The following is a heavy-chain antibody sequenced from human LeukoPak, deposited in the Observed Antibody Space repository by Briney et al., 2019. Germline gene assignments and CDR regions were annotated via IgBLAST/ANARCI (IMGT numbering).Heavy chain of an antibody. CDR3: ARHGRQWLAYYYYYYMDV. D-gene: IGHD6-19*01. CDR1: GGSISSGSYY. V-gene: IGHV4-61*02. CDR2: IYTSGST. J-gene: IGHJ6*03. Sequence: PSETLSLTCTVSGGSISSGSYYWSWIRQPAGKGLEWIGRIYTSGSTNYNPSLKSRVTISVDTSKNQFSLKLSSVTAADTAVYYCARHGRQWLAYYYYYYMDVWGKGTTVTVSS.